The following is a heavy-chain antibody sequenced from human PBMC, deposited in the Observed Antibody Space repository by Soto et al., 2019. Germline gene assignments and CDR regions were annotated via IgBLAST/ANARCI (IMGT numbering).Heavy chain of an antibody. CDR2: IYYSGST. CDR1: GGSISSYY. CDR3: ASTPYYDFWSGYYLDY. D-gene: IGHD3-3*01. J-gene: IGHJ4*02. Sequence: PSETLSLTCTVSGGSISSYYWSWIRQPPGKGLEWIGYIYYSGSTNYNPSLKSRVTISVDTSKNQFSLKLSSVTAADTAVYYCASTPYYDFWSGYYLDYWGQGTLVTVSS. V-gene: IGHV4-59*01.